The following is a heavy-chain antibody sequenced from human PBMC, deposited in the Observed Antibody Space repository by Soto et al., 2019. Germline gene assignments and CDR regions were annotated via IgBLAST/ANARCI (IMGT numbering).Heavy chain of an antibody. CDR3: ARVPNQQAIGPFYDI. CDR1: GFTFRTYG. Sequence: QVQLVESGGGVVQPGRSLRLSCAASGFTFRTYGMHWVRQAPGKGLEWLAVISNTGINKYYADSVKGRFTISRDNSRDTLFLQMNSLRGEDTAIYYCARVPNQQAIGPFYDIWGQGTLVTVSS. V-gene: IGHV3-30*03. D-gene: IGHD2-2*01. J-gene: IGHJ4*02. CDR2: ISNTGINK.